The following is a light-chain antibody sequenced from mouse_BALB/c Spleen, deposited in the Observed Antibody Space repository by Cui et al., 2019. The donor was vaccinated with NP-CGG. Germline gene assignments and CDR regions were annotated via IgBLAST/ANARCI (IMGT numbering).Light chain of an antibody. CDR3: ALWYSNHWV. V-gene: IGLV1*01. Sequence: QAAVNQESARTTLPGEKVTLNCRSSTGTVTTSNYANWVQEKPDHLFTGLIGGTNNRTPGVPARFSGSLIGDKAALTITGAQTEDEAIYFCALWYSNHWVFGGGTKLTVL. CDR1: TGTVTTSNY. J-gene: IGLJ1*01. CDR2: GTN.